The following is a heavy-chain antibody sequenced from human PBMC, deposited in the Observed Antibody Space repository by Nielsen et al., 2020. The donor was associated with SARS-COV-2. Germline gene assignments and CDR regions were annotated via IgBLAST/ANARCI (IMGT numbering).Heavy chain of an antibody. Sequence: GGSLRLSCAASGFTFSSYWMHWVRQAPGKGLVWVSRINSDGSSTSYADSVKGRFTISREDAKNSLYLQMSSLRAGDTAVYYCARGGVGSASRVVSTYFDYWGRGTLVTVSS. CDR2: INSDGSST. J-gene: IGHJ4*02. V-gene: IGHV3-74*01. CDR1: GFTFSSYW. CDR3: ARGGVGSASRVVSTYFDY. D-gene: IGHD2-8*02.